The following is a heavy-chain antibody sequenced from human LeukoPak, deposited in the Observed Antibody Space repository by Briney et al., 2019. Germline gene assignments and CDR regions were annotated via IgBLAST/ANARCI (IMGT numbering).Heavy chain of an antibody. CDR1: GGSFSGYY. J-gene: IGHJ4*02. CDR3: ARGTAPRH. Sequence: SETLSLTCAVYGGSFSGYYWSWIRQPPGKGLEWIGEINHSGSTNYNPSLKSRVTISVDTSKNQFSLKLSSVTAADTAVYYCARGTAPRHWGQGTLVTVSS. V-gene: IGHV4-34*01. CDR2: INHSGST.